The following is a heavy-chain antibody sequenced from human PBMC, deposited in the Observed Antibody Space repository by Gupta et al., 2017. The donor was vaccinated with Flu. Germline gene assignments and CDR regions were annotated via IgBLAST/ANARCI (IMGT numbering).Heavy chain of an antibody. CDR1: GYSMSTGYY. CDR2: IYHSGST. Sequence: QVQLQGSGPGLVKPSETLSLTCAVSGYSMSTGYYWGWIRQPPGKGLEWIGSIYHSGSTYYSPSLKSRFTISVYTSKNQFSLKLSSVTAADTAVYYCARGTLELWFGEFFLNWFDPWGQGTLVTVSS. D-gene: IGHD3-10*01. V-gene: IGHV4-38-2*01. J-gene: IGHJ5*02. CDR3: ARGTLELWFGEFFLNWFDP.